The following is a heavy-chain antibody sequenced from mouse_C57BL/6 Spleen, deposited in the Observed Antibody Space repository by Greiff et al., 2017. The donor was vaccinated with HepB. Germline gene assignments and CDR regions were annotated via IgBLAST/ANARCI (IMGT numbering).Heavy chain of an antibody. D-gene: IGHD2-3*01. V-gene: IGHV1-85*01. CDR2: IYPRDGST. CDR3: AREGYYEDFYYFDY. Sequence: QVQLQQSGPELVKPGASVKLSCKASGYTFTSYDINWVKQRPGQGLEWIGWIYPRDGSTKYNEKFKGKATLTVDTSSSTAYMELHSLTSEDSAVYFCAREGYYEDFYYFDYWGQGTTLTVSS. CDR1: GYTFTSYD. J-gene: IGHJ2*01.